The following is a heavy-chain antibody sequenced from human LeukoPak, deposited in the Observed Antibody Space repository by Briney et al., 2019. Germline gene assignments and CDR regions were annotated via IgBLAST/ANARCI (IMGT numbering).Heavy chain of an antibody. D-gene: IGHD2-2*01. J-gene: IGHJ4*02. V-gene: IGHV1-2*04. CDR3: ARGLRYCSSTSCPFDY. Sequence: ASVKVSCKASGYTFTGYYMHWVRQAPGQGLEWMGWINPNSDGTNYAQKFQGWVTMTRDTSISTAYMELSSLRSEDTAVYYCARGLRYCSSTSCPFDYWGQGTLVTVSS. CDR1: GYTFTGYY. CDR2: INPNSDGT.